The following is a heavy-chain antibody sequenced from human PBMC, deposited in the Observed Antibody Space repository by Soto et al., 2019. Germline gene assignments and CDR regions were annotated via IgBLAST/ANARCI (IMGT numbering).Heavy chain of an antibody. V-gene: IGHV3-48*03. J-gene: IGHJ3*01. CDR1: GFTFSSSE. D-gene: IGHD1-26*01. Sequence: EVQLVESGGGLVQPGGSLRLSCAVSGFTFSSSEMYWVRQAPGKGLEWISYIHPSGQPIFYADSVKGQFTISRDNANNSLILKMNSPRAEDTAVYYCARRARRWGQGTMVTVSS. CDR3: ARRARR. CDR2: IHPSGQPI.